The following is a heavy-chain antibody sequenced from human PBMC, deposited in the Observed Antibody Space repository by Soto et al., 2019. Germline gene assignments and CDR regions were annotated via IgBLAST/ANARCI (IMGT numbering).Heavy chain of an antibody. J-gene: IGHJ4*02. CDR3: AREYYYGSGPWY. V-gene: IGHV1-3*01. CDR2: INAGNGNT. D-gene: IGHD3-10*01. CDR1: GDTNSIYP. Sequence: ALVKVSCKTYGDTNSIYPSSWLRKTPGQRLEWMGWINAGNGNTKYSQKFQGRVTITADKSTSTAYMELSSLRSDDTAMYYCAREYYYGSGPWYWGQGTLVTVSS.